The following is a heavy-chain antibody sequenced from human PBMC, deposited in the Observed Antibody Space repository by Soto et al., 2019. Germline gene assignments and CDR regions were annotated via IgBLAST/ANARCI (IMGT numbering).Heavy chain of an antibody. CDR2: IGTAGDT. Sequence: GGSLRLSCAASGFTFSSYDMHWVRQATGKGLEWVSAIGTAGDTYYPGSVKGRFTISRENAKNSLYLQMNSLRAGDTAVYYCAMARFGKSQAPGGVFDFWGQGSMVT. D-gene: IGHD3-10*01. CDR3: AMARFGKSQAPGGVFDF. J-gene: IGHJ3*01. V-gene: IGHV3-13*01. CDR1: GFTFSSYD.